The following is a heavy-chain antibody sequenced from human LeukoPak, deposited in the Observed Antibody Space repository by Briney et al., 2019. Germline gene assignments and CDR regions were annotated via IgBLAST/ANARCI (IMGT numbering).Heavy chain of an antibody. J-gene: IGHJ4*02. CDR3: ASIEYSYGGNWFPADY. V-gene: IGHV3-48*03. CDR2: ISSSGSTI. D-gene: IGHD5-18*01. CDR1: GFTFSSYE. Sequence: GGSLRLSCAASGFTFSSYEMNWVRQAPGKGLEWVSYISSSGSTIYYADSVKGRFTISRDNAKNSLYLQMNSLRAEDTAVYYCASIEYSYGGNWFPADYWGQGTLVTVSS.